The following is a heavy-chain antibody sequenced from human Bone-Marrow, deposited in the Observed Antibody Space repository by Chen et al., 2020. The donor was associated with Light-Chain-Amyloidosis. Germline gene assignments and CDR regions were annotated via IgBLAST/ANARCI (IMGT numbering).Heavy chain of an antibody. Sequence: EVQLEQSGPEVKKPGESLKSSCQGTGSNFPTYWIGRVRQLPGKGLEWMGVIYPDDSDARYSPSFEGQVTISADKSITTAYRQWRSLNASDTAMYYCARRRDGYNFDYWGQGTLVTVSS. CDR2: IYPDDSDA. CDR1: GSNFPTYW. CDR3: ARRRDGYNFDY. V-gene: IGHV5-51*01. J-gene: IGHJ4*02. D-gene: IGHD5-12*01.